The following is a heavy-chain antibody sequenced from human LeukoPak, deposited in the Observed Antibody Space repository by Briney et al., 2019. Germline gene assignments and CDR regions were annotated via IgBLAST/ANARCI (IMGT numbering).Heavy chain of an antibody. V-gene: IGHV1-18*01. CDR3: AREYCTNGVCYRLSFSWFDP. CDR2: ISAYNGNT. Sequence: ASVKVSCKAPGYTFTSYGIRSVPQAPGQGLEWMGWISAYNGNTNYAQKLQGRVIMTTDTSTSTAYMELRSLRSDDTAVYYCAREYCTNGVCYRLSFSWFDPWGQGTLVTVSS. CDR1: GYTFTSYG. J-gene: IGHJ5*02. D-gene: IGHD2-8*01.